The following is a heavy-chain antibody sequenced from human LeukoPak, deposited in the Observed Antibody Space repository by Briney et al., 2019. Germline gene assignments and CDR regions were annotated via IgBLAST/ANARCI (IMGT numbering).Heavy chain of an antibody. Sequence: GGSLRLSCAASGFTFSSYSMNWVRQAPGKGLEWVSSISSSSSYIYYADSVKGRFTISRDNAKNSLYLQMNSLRAEDTAVYYCARVLRGYYQTRYFDYWGQGTLVTVSS. V-gene: IGHV3-21*01. CDR2: ISSSSSYI. J-gene: IGHJ4*02. CDR1: GFTFSSYS. D-gene: IGHD3-22*01. CDR3: ARVLRGYYQTRYFDY.